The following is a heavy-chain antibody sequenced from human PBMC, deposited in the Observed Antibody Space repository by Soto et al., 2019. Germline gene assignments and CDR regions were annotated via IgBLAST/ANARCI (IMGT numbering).Heavy chain of an antibody. V-gene: IGHV1-18*01. Sequence: QVQLVQSGVEVEKPGASVKVSCKASGYTFTSYGVSWVRQAPGQGLEWMGWISAYNGNTNYAQKFQGRVTMTTDTSSSTAYMELRSLRSDDTAVYYCARDVPTVTTGGPNYWGQGNLVTVSS. J-gene: IGHJ4*02. CDR2: ISAYNGNT. D-gene: IGHD4-17*01. CDR1: GYTFTSYG. CDR3: ARDVPTVTTGGPNY.